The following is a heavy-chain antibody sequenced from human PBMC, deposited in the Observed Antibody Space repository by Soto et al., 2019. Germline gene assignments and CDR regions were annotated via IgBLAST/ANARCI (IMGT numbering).Heavy chain of an antibody. J-gene: IGHJ3*02. CDR2: IYSGGST. Sequence: GGSLRLSCAASGFIVSNNYMSWIRQAPGKGLEWVSVIYSGGSTYYADSVKGRFTISRDNSKNTLFLQMNSLRAEDTAVYYCAPMGGYYDSSGYYHAFDIWGQGTMVTISS. D-gene: IGHD3-22*01. CDR1: GFIVSNNY. V-gene: IGHV3-53*01. CDR3: APMGGYYDSSGYYHAFDI.